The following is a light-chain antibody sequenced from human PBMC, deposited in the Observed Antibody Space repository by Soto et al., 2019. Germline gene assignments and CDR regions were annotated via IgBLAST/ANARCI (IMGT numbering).Light chain of an antibody. CDR3: QHYNSYSEA. J-gene: IGKJ1*01. CDR1: QTISSW. V-gene: IGKV1-5*03. CDR2: KAS. Sequence: VKMTQSPSTLSGSVGDRVTITCRASQTISSWLAWYQQKPGKAPKLLIYKASTLKSGVPSRFSGSGSGTEFTLTISSLQPDDFATYYCQHYNSYSEAFGQGTK.